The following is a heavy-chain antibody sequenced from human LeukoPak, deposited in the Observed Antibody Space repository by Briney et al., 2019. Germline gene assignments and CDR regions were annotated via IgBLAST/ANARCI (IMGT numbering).Heavy chain of an antibody. CDR1: GFTLGDYG. V-gene: IGHV3-20*01. CDR3: ARRSNRYSYCSNFDY. CDR2: INWNGGSI. J-gene: IGHJ4*02. D-gene: IGHD5-18*01. Sequence: PGGSLRLSCAASGFTLGDYGMTWVRQAQGKGLELVSGINWNGGSIAYGDSVKGRFTVARENAKNSLDLEMNRLRAEDTAFYHCARRSNRYSYCSNFDYLGQGTLVTVS.